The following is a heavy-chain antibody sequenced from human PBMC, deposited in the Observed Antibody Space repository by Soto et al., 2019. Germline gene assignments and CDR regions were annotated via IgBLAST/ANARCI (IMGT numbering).Heavy chain of an antibody. CDR2: ISGSGGST. CDR3: ERGSYSYYGMDV. V-gene: IGHV3-23*01. CDR1: GFTFSSYA. J-gene: IGHJ6*02. Sequence: GGSLRLSCAASGFTFSSYAMSWVRQALGKGLEWVSAISGSGGSTYYADSVKGRFTISRDNSKNTLYLQMNSLRAEDTAVYYCERGSYSYYGMDVWGQGTTVTVSS.